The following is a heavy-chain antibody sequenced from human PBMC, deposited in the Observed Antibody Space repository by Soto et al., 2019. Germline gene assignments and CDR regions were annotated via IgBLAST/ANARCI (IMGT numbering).Heavy chain of an antibody. J-gene: IGHJ4*02. CDR3: VLALGPTTGLDY. Sequence: QVQLPESGPGLVKPSRTLSLTCSVSGASTVSHYHWTWIRQPPGKGLEWMGYIFNSGTTFYNPALTSRLCISMDTSGNHFSLELRSVTAADTAVYYCVLALGPTTGLDYLGQGTLVTVAS. V-gene: IGHV4-31*02. D-gene: IGHD1-26*01. CDR1: GASTVSHYH. CDR2: IFNSGTT.